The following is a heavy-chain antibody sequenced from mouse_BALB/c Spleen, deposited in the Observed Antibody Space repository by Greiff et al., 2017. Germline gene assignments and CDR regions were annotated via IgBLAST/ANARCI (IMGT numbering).Heavy chain of an antibody. CDR2: ISDGGSYT. CDR3: ARDHGRGYFDV. J-gene: IGHJ1*01. CDR1: GFTFSDYY. Sequence: EVQGVESGGGLVKPGGSLKLSCAASGFTFSDYYMYWVRQTPEKRLEWVATISDGGSYTYYPDSVKGRFTISRDNAKNNLYLQMSSLKSEDTAMYYCARDHGRGYFDVWGAGTTVTVSS. V-gene: IGHV5-4*02.